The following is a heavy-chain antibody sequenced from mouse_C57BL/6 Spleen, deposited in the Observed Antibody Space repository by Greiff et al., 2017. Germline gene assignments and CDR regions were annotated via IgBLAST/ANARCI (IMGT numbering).Heavy chain of an antibody. CDR1: GYTFTSYW. D-gene: IGHD1-1*01. J-gene: IGHJ2*01. CDR3: ARTYTTTVVEYYFDY. CDR2: IDPSDSYT. V-gene: IGHV1-50*01. Sequence: QVQLQQPGAELVKPGASVKLSCKASGYTFTSYWMQWVKQRPGQGLEWIGEIDPSDSYTNYNQKFKGKATLTVDTSSSTAYMQLSSLTSEDSAVYYCARTYTTTVVEYYFDYWGQGTTLTVSS.